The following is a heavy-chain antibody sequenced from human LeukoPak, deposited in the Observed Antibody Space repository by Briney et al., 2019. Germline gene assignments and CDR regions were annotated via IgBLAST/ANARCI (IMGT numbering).Heavy chain of an antibody. CDR1: GGSISSGDYY. CDR2: IYYSGST. Sequence: PSETLSLTCTVSGGSISSGDYYWSWIRQPPGKGLEWIGYIYYSGSTYYNPSLKSRVTISVDTSRNRFSLKLSSVTAADTAVYYCARGTIFGVVIMGYYFDYWGQGTLVTVSS. D-gene: IGHD3-3*01. J-gene: IGHJ4*02. V-gene: IGHV4-30-4*01. CDR3: ARGTIFGVVIMGYYFDY.